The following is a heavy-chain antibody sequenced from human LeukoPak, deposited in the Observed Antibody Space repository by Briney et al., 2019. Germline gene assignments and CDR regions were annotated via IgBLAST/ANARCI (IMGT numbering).Heavy chain of an antibody. Sequence: PSGTLSLTCTVSGGSISSYYWSWIRQPPGKGLEWIGYIYYSGSTNYNPSLKSRVTISVDTSKNQFSLKLSSVTAADTAVYYCARATDYYDSSGYLASWGQGTLVTVSS. V-gene: IGHV4-59*01. CDR3: ARATDYYDSSGYLAS. J-gene: IGHJ4*02. CDR2: IYYSGST. CDR1: GGSISSYY. D-gene: IGHD3-22*01.